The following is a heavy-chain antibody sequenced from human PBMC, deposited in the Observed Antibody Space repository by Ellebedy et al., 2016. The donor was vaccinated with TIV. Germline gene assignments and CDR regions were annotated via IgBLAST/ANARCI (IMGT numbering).Heavy chain of an antibody. J-gene: IGHJ4*02. CDR2: INHSGST. CDR1: GGSFSGYY. V-gene: IGHV4-34*01. Sequence: MPSETLSLTCAVYGGSFSGYYWSWIRQPPGKGLEWIGEINHSGSTNYNPSLKSRVTISVDTSKNQFSLKLTSVTAADTAVYYCARGGHFFSDYWGQGTLVTVSS. CDR3: ARGGHFFSDY.